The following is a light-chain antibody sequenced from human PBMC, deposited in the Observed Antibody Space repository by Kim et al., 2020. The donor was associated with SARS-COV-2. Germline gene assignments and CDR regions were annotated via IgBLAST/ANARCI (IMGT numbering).Light chain of an antibody. Sequence: GQKVTISGCGGSSNMGTNYVSGYQQLPGTVPKVLIYDNNKRPSGIPDRFSGSKSGTSGTLDITGLQTGDEADYYCGTWDSSLSVWLFGGGTKVTVL. CDR1: SSNMGTNY. J-gene: IGLJ3*02. CDR2: DNN. V-gene: IGLV1-51*01. CDR3: GTWDSSLSVWL.